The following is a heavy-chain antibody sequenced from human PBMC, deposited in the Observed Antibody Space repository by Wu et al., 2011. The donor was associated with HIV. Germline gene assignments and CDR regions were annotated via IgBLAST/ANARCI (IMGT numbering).Heavy chain of an antibody. V-gene: IGHV1-69*05. D-gene: IGHD3-16*01. CDR1: GGTFNSYG. CDR2: IIPIFGTA. CDR3: ATYYDFLWGSYKFKY. Sequence: QVQLVQSGAAVKKPGSSVKVSCKASGGTFNSYGITWVRQAPGQGLEWMGGIIPIFGTANYAQKFQGRVTITTDESTTTAYMELSSLRSEDTAVYYCATYYDFLWGSYKFKYWGQGTLVTVSS. J-gene: IGHJ4*02.